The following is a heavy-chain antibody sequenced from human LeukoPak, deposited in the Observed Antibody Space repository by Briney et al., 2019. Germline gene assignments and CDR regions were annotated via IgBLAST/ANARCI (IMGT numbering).Heavy chain of an antibody. CDR2: IYYSGST. V-gene: IGHV4-59*01. CDR1: GGSISSYY. CDR3: ARVVEAAGTWAFDI. J-gene: IGHJ3*02. Sequence: SETLSLTCTVSGGSISSYYWSWIRQPPGKGLEWIGYIYYSGSTNYNPSLKSRVTISVDTSKNQSSLKLSSVTAADTAVYYCARVVEAAGTWAFDIWGQGTMVAVSS. D-gene: IGHD6-13*01.